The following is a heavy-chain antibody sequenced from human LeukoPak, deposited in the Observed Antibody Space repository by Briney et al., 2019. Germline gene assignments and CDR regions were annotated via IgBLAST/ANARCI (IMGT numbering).Heavy chain of an antibody. V-gene: IGHV3-15*01. D-gene: IGHD3-9*01. CDR1: GFTFSNAW. CDR2: IKSKTDGGTT. J-gene: IGHJ3*02. Sequence: GGSLRLSCAASGFTFSNAWMSWVRQAPGKGLEWVGRIKSKTDGGTTDYAAPVKGRFTISRDDSKNTLYLQMNSLRTEDTAVYYCTTDILTGLEAFDIWGQGTMVTVSS. CDR3: TTDILTGLEAFDI.